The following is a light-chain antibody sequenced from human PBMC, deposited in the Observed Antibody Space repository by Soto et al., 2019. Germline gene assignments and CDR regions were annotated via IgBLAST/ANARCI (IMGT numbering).Light chain of an antibody. CDR2: GAS. CDR3: QQYNNWPAWT. CDR1: QSVSCN. J-gene: IGKJ1*01. Sequence: EIVMTQSPATLSVSPGERATLSCRGSQSVSCNLAWYQQKPGQAPRLLIYGASTRATGIPAGFSASGFGTEFTLTVSSLQYEDFAFYYCQQYNNWPAWTVGGATKVEIK. V-gene: IGKV3-15*01.